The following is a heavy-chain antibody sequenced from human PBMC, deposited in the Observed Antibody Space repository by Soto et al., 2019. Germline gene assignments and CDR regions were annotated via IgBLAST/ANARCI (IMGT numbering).Heavy chain of an antibody. J-gene: IGHJ4*02. CDR1: DGSITTGGYY. Sequence: QVQLQESGPRLVKPSQTLSLTCTVSDGSITTGGYYWNWIRQHPEKGLEWIGYVHYIGRAYYNTSLKSRVSISVFTSKNQFSLKLSSVTAADTAVYYCARDSAGFYLDSCGQGTLVTVSS. CDR3: ARDSAGFYLDS. CDR2: VHYIGRA. V-gene: IGHV4-31*03. D-gene: IGHD3-3*01.